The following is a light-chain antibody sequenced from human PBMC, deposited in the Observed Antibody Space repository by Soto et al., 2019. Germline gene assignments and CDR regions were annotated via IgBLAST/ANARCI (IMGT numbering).Light chain of an antibody. J-gene: IGKJ3*01. CDR1: QSISRS. Sequence: DIQMTQSPSSLSASVGDRVTIPCRASQSISRSLNWYQQKPGKAPKLLIYAASSLQSGVPSRFSGSGSGTDFTLTISSLQPVYFATYSRQQLHTTPYPFCQGPSADIK. V-gene: IGKV1-39*01. CDR2: AAS. CDR3: QQLHTTPYP.